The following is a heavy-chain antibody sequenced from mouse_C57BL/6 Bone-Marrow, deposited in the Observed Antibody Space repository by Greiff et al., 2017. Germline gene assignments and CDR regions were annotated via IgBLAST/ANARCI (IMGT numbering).Heavy chain of an antibody. CDR1: GFTFSDYG. CDR3: ARIYDYDGSVWYFDV. V-gene: IGHV5-17*01. CDR2: ISSGSSTI. D-gene: IGHD2-4*01. J-gene: IGHJ1*03. Sequence: EVKLEESGGGLVKPGGSLKLSCAASGFTFSDYGMHWVRQAPEKGLEWVAYISSGSSTIYYADTVKGRFTISRDNAKNTLFLQMTSLRSEDTAMYYCARIYDYDGSVWYFDVWGTGTTVTVSS.